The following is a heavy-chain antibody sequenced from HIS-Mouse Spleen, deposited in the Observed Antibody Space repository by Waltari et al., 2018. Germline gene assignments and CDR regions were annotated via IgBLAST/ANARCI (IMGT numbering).Heavy chain of an antibody. D-gene: IGHD2-15*01. J-gene: IGHJ4*02. CDR2: ISYDGSNK. CDR3: ARRGYCSGGSCYYFDY. CDR1: GFTFSSYA. V-gene: IGHV3-30-3*01. Sequence: AASGFTFSSYARHWVRQAPGKGLEWVAVISYDGSNKYYADSVKGRFTISRDNSKNTLYLQMNSLRAEDTAVYYCARRGYCSGGSCYYFDYWGQGTLVTVSS.